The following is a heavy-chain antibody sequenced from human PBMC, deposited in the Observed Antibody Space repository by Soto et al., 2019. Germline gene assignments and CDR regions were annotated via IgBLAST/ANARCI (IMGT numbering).Heavy chain of an antibody. D-gene: IGHD1-20*01. CDR2: IWYDGNNK. Sequence: QFQLVESGGGVVQPGRSLRLSCAASGFSFSDYGMHWVRQAPGKGLEWVAVIWYDGNNKYYVDSVKGRFTISRDNYKNTVYLQMNSRRAEDTAVYYCARGSHNWNSEKFCYYYNMDVWGQGTTVTVSS. V-gene: IGHV3-33*01. J-gene: IGHJ6*02. CDR1: GFSFSDYG. CDR3: ARGSHNWNSEKFCYYYNMDV.